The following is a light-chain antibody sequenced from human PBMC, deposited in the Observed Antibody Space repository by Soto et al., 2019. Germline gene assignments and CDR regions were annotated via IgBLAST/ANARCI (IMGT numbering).Light chain of an antibody. CDR1: SSDVGGFNF. J-gene: IGLJ1*01. V-gene: IGLV2-14*01. Sequence: LTQPAAVSGSPGQSITISCTGTSSDVGGFNFVSWYQQPPGKAPKLMIYDVSHRPSGVSNRFSGSKSGNTASLTISGLQAEDEGDYYCSSYTTSSTIVFGTGTKVTVL. CDR2: DVS. CDR3: SSYTTSSTIV.